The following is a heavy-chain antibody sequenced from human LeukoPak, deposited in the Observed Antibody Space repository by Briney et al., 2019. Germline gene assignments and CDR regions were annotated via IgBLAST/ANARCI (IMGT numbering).Heavy chain of an antibody. D-gene: IGHD5-12*01. J-gene: IGHJ4*02. V-gene: IGHV1-18*01. CDR3: ARGLYSGYLVGH. CDR2: ISGYNGNT. CDR1: GYTFTNYG. Sequence: ASVKVSYKAFGYTFTNYGISWVRQAPGQGLEWMGWISGYNGNTNYAQKLQGRVTMTTDTSTSTAYMELSRLRSDDTAVYYCARGLYSGYLVGHWGQGTLVTVSS.